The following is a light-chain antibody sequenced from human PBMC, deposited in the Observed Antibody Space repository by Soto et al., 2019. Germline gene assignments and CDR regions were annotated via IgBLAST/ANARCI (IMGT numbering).Light chain of an antibody. Sequence: DIQMTPSPSTLSASVGDSATITCRASQSISSWLAWYQQKPGKAPKLLIYKASTLKSGVPSRFSGSGSGTEFTLTISSLQPDDFATYYCQHYNSYSEAFGHGTKVDIK. J-gene: IGKJ1*01. V-gene: IGKV1-5*03. CDR1: QSISSW. CDR2: KAS. CDR3: QHYNSYSEA.